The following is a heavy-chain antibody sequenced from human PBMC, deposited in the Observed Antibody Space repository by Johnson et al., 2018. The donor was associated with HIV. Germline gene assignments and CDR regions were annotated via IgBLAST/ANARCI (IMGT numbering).Heavy chain of an antibody. V-gene: IGHV3-66*01. CDR3: ATDRGGSYDAFHI. Sequence: EVQLVESGGGLVQPGGSLRLSCAASGFTVSSNYMSWVRQAPGKGLEWVSVIYSDGSTHYADSVKGRFTISRDYSKNTLYLQMNSLRGEDTAVYYCATDRGGSYDAFHIWGQGTMVTVSS. CDR1: GFTVSSNY. J-gene: IGHJ3*02. CDR2: IYSDGST. D-gene: IGHD1-26*01.